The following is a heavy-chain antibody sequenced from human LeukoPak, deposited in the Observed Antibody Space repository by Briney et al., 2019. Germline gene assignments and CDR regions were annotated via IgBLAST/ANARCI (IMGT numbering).Heavy chain of an antibody. CDR2: MNPNSGNT. V-gene: IGHV1-8*02. CDR3: ARDLPAGSIP. J-gene: IGHJ5*02. D-gene: IGHD6-19*01. CDR1: GYTFTSYD. Sequence: ASVKVSCKASGYTFTSYDINWVRQATGQGLEWMGWMNPNSGNTGYAQKFQGRVTMTTDTSTTTAYMELRSLRSDDTAVYYCARDLPAGSIPWGQGTLVTVSS.